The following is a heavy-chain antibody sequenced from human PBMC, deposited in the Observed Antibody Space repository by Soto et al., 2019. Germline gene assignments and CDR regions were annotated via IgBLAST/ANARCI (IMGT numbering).Heavy chain of an antibody. CDR3: ARSGLYCTNGVCQATRDAFDI. D-gene: IGHD2-8*01. V-gene: IGHV3-21*01. CDR2: ISSSSSYI. Sequence: EVQLVESGGGLVKPGGSLRLSCAASGFTFSSYSMNWVHQAPGKGLEWVSSISSSSSYIYYADSVKGRFTISRDNAKNSLYLQMNSLRAEDTAVYYCARSGLYCTNGVCQATRDAFDIWGQGTMVTVSS. J-gene: IGHJ3*02. CDR1: GFTFSSYS.